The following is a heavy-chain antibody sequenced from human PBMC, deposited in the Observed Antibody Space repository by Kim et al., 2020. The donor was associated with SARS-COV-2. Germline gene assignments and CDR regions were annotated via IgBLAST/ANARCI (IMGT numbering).Heavy chain of an antibody. CDR3: ARRDYDSSGYYYGY. D-gene: IGHD3-22*01. Sequence: GGSLRLSCAASGFTFSSYDMHWVRQATGKGLEWVSAIGTAGDTYYPGSVKGRFTISRENAKNSLYLQMNSLRAGDTAVYYCARRDYDSSGYYYGYWGQGTLVTVSS. V-gene: IGHV3-13*04. CDR2: IGTAGDT. J-gene: IGHJ4*02. CDR1: GFTFSSYD.